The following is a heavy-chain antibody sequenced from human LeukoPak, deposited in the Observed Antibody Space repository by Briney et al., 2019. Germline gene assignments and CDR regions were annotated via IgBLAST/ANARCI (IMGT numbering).Heavy chain of an antibody. J-gene: IGHJ4*02. CDR1: GFTFNSYW. CDR2: IKQDGDEE. V-gene: IGHV3-7*01. CDR3: ARDRHYDFVWGSYRDQYYFDY. Sequence: GGSLRLSCAASGFTFNSYWMTWVRQAPGKGLEWVANIKQDGDEEYYVDSVKGRFTIARDNSKNSMYLQMNSLRAEDTAVYYCARDRHYDFVWGSYRDQYYFDYWGQGTLVTVSS. D-gene: IGHD3-16*02.